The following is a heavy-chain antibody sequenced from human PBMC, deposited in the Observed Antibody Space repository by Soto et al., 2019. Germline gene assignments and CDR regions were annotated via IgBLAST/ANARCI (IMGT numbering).Heavy chain of an antibody. V-gene: IGHV3-30-3*01. CDR1: GFTFTSYA. Sequence: QVHLVESGGAVVQPGRSLRLSCAASGFTFTSYAMHWVRQAPGKGLEWVAVISSDGSNKYYVDSVRGRFTISRDNSKDTLYLQMKSLRAEDTAVYYCARGKGYYIGASCYGWGPCDYWGQGTLVTVSS. CDR3: ARGKGYYIGASCYGWGPCDY. J-gene: IGHJ4*02. CDR2: ISSDGSNK. D-gene: IGHD2-2*01.